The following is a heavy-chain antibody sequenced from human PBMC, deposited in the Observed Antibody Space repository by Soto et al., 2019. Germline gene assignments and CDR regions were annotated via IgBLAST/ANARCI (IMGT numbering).Heavy chain of an antibody. CDR2: IYPGDSDT. V-gene: IGHV5-51*01. Sequence: PGDSLKISCKGSGYSFTSYWIGWVRQMPGKGLEWMGIIYPGDSDTRYSPSFQGQVTISADKSISTAYLQWSSLKASDTAMYYCARQYSYDSSGYYYYAFDIWGQGTMVTVSS. D-gene: IGHD3-22*01. CDR1: GYSFTSYW. J-gene: IGHJ3*02. CDR3: ARQYSYDSSGYYYYAFDI.